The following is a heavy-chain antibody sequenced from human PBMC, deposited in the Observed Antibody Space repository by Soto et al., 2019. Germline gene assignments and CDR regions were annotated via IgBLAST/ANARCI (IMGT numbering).Heavy chain of an antibody. CDR3: ARDFSSGWDGYFDY. D-gene: IGHD6-19*01. V-gene: IGHV1-69*01. J-gene: IGHJ4*02. Sequence: QVQLVQSGAEVKKPGSSVKVSCKASGGTFSSYAISWVRQAPGQGLEWMGGIIPIFGTANYAQKFQGRVTITADESTSTAYRELSSLRSEDTAVYYCARDFSSGWDGYFDYWGQGPLVTVSS. CDR2: IIPIFGTA. CDR1: GGTFSSYA.